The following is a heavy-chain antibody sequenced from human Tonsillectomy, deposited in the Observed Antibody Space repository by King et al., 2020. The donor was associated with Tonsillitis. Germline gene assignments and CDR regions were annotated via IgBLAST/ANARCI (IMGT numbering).Heavy chain of an antibody. V-gene: IGHV4-39*01. CDR3: ASFFADDDILPLDF. D-gene: IGHD3-9*01. Sequence: QLQESGPGLVKPSETLSLTCTVSGGSITSSGYFWGWVRQPPGKGLECIGTVYYGETTYYNPSLKSRVTISVDTSKNQFSLMLRSVTAADTAVYFCASFFADDDILPLDFWGQGTLVTVSS. CDR2: VYYGETT. CDR1: GGSITSSGYF. J-gene: IGHJ4*02.